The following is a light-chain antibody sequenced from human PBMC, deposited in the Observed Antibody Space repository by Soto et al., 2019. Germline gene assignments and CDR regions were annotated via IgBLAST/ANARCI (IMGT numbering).Light chain of an antibody. CDR3: ASYTRTTALV. CDR2: DVN. V-gene: IGLV2-14*01. CDR1: ISDIGGYNF. J-gene: IGLJ2*01. Sequence: QSALTQPASVSGSPGQSITISCTGTISDIGGYNFISWYQHHPGKAPKLVISDVNNRPSGISYRFSGSKSGNTASLTISGLQDEDEADYYCASYTRTTALVFGGGTKLTVL.